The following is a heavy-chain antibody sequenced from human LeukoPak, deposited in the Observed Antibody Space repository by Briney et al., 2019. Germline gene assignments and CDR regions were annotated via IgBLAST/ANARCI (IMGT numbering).Heavy chain of an antibody. Sequence: PSETLSLTCAVYGGSFSGCYWSWIRQPPGKGLEWIGEINHSGSTNYNPSLKSRVTISVDTSKNQFSLKLSSVTAADTAVYYCARGYSSSWYVWFDPWGQGTLVTVSS. V-gene: IGHV4-34*01. CDR2: INHSGST. J-gene: IGHJ5*02. D-gene: IGHD6-13*01. CDR3: ARGYSSSWYVWFDP. CDR1: GGSFSGCY.